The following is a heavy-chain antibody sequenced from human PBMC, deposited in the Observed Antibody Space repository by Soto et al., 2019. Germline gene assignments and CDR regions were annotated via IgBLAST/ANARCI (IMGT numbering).Heavy chain of an antibody. D-gene: IGHD3-3*01. Sequence: GGSLRLSCAASGFTFSSYSMNWVRQAPGKGLDWFSYICSSISTIYYAVFVKGRFTISRDNAKNSLFLQMNSLRAEDTAVYYCARDSAYYDFWSGYYSPLDVWGKGTTVTVSS. V-gene: IGHV3-48*01. CDR1: GFTFSSYS. CDR3: ARDSAYYDFWSGYYSPLDV. CDR2: ICSSISTI. J-gene: IGHJ6*04.